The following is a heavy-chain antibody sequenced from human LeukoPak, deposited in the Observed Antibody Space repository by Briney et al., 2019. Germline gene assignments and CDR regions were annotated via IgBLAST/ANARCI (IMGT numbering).Heavy chain of an antibody. CDR1: GFTFSSYG. CDR3: ASPMVRGVISNWFDP. V-gene: IGHV3-23*01. J-gene: IGHJ5*02. CDR2: ISGSGGST. Sequence: GGSLRLSCAASGFTFSSYGMSWVRQAPGKGLEWVSAISGSGGSTYYADSVKGRFTISRDNSKNTLYLQMNSLRAEDTAVYYCASPMVRGVISNWFDPWGQGTLVTVSS. D-gene: IGHD3-10*01.